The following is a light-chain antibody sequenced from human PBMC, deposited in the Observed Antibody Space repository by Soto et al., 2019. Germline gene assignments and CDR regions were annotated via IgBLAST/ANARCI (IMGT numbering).Light chain of an antibody. J-gene: IGKJ1*01. V-gene: IGKV3-15*01. CDR1: QTIYSN. Sequence: EIALPQSQATLSVSPGERAALSCRAGQTIYSNVAWYQQRPGQAPRLLIYRASTRATGVPARFSGSGSGTEFTLTISGLQSEDFALYYCQQYQNLWTFGQGTKVDIK. CDR3: QQYQNLWT. CDR2: RAS.